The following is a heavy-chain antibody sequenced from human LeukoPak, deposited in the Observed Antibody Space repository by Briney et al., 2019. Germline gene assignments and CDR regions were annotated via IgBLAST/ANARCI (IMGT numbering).Heavy chain of an antibody. J-gene: IGHJ4*02. CDR1: GYTFTEYY. CDR3: ARDSIGGSYVHYDN. D-gene: IGHD3-22*01. V-gene: IGHV7-4-1*02. Sequence: SVTVACMTSGYTFTEYYIHWVRQAPGQELEWMGWINNNNGNPTYEQGFTGPFVFCFEPSVSPAYLQINNLKAEDTAVYYCARDSIGGSYVHYDNWGQGTLVSVSS. CDR2: INNNNGNP.